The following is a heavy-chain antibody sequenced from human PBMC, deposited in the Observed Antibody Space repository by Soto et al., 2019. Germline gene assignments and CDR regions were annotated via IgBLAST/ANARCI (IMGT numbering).Heavy chain of an antibody. V-gene: IGHV4-59*02. CDR3: ARENGYSAFDI. Sequence: LSETLSLTGTVSGASVSSHNWSWIRQPPGKGLEWIGYIYYSGSTNNNPSLKSRVTISLDTSKNQFSLKVNSVTAADTAVYYCARENGYSAFDIWGQGTMVTVS. D-gene: IGHD3-22*01. CDR2: IYYSGST. J-gene: IGHJ3*02. CDR1: GASVSSHN.